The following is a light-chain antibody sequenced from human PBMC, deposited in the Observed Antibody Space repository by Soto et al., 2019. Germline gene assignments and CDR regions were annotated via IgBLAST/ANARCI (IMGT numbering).Light chain of an antibody. CDR3: QEYNSAPRLT. V-gene: IGKV1-27*01. J-gene: IGKJ4*01. CDR1: QGITNY. Sequence: DVQMTQSPSSLSASVGDTVTITCRASQGITNYLAWYQQRPGKVPKLLIYGASTLQSGVPSRFSGSGSGTEFTLTISSLQPEDVATYYCQEYNSAPRLTFGGGTKVEIK. CDR2: GAS.